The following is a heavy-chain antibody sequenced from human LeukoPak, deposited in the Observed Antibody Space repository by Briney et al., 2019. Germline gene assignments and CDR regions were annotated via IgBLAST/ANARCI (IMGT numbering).Heavy chain of an antibody. J-gene: IGHJ4*02. D-gene: IGHD2-15*01. CDR3: ARDLSERYSIDH. Sequence: GGFLRLSCAASGFTFRSHAMHWVRQAPGKGLEWVAFISYDGSTIYYADSVKGRLYISRDNSKNTLYVQMNSLRPEDTAVYYCARDLSERYSIDHWGQGTLVTVPS. CDR2: ISYDGSTI. V-gene: IGHV3-30-3*01. CDR1: GFTFRSHA.